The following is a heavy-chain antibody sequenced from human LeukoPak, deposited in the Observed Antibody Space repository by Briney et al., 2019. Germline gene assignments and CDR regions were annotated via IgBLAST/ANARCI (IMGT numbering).Heavy chain of an antibody. D-gene: IGHD3-10*01. CDR3: AKDRGGGFDY. CDR2: ISDSGDST. Sequence: GGPLRLSCAASGFTFSNYAMSWVRQAPGKGLEWVSAISDSGDSTYHADSVKGRFTISRDNSKNTLYLQMSSLRAEDTAVYYCAKDRGGGFDYWGQGTLVTVSS. V-gene: IGHV3-23*01. J-gene: IGHJ4*02. CDR1: GFTFSNYA.